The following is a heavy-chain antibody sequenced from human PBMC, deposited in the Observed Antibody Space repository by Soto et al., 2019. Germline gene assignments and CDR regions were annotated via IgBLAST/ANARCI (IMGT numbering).Heavy chain of an antibody. CDR2: IYYSGST. CDR1: GGSVSSGSYY. Sequence: NPSETLSLTCTVSGGSVSSGSYYWSWIRQPPGKGLEWIGYIYYSGSTNYNPSLKSRVTISVDTSKNQFSLKLSSVTAADTAVYYCAYRHYEKYYWGQGTLVTVSS. V-gene: IGHV4-61*01. J-gene: IGHJ4*02. D-gene: IGHD4-17*01. CDR3: AYRHYEKYY.